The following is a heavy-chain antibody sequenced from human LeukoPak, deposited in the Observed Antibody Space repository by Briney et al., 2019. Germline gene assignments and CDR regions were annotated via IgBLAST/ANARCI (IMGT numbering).Heavy chain of an antibody. Sequence: GGSLRLSCAASGFTVSSNYMTWVRQAPGKGLVWMSHINSDGSTTTYADSVKGRFTISRDNAKNTLYLQMNSLRAEDTAVYYCVRDDTVASTERRDDWGQGTLVTVSS. CDR3: VRDDTVASTERRDD. CDR2: INSDGSTT. D-gene: IGHD6-19*01. J-gene: IGHJ4*02. CDR1: GFTVSSNY. V-gene: IGHV3-74*01.